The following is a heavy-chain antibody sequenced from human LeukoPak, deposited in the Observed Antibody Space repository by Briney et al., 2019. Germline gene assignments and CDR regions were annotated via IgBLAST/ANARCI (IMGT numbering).Heavy chain of an antibody. CDR3: ARDERRYNWNYGVGWFDP. V-gene: IGHV4-59*12. D-gene: IGHD1-7*01. CDR2: IYYSGST. CDR1: GGSISSYY. Sequence: SETLSLTCTVSGGSISSYYWSWIRQPPGKGLEWIGYIYYSGSTNYNPSLKSRVTMSVDTSKNQFSLKLSSVTAADTAVYYCARDERRYNWNYGVGWFDPWGQGTLVTVSS. J-gene: IGHJ5*02.